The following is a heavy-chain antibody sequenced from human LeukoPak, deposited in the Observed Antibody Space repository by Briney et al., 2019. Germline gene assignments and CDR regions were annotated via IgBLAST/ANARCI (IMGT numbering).Heavy chain of an antibody. J-gene: IGHJ4*02. CDR1: GFTFSNYA. CDR3: AKDPWGYYDSSGLYYFDY. Sequence: PGGSLRLSCAASGFTFSNYAMTWVRQAPGKELEWVSTIRGGGVNTYYADSVKGRFTISRDNSKNTLYLQMSSLRAEDTAVYYCAKDPWGYYDSSGLYYFDYWGQGTLVTVSS. CDR2: IRGGGVNT. V-gene: IGHV3-23*01. D-gene: IGHD3-22*01.